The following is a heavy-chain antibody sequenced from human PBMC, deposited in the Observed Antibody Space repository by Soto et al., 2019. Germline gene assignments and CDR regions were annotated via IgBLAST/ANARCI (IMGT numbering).Heavy chain of an antibody. D-gene: IGHD3-16*01. Sequence: QMQLVQSGPEVKKPGTSVKVSCKASGFTFTSSAMQWVRQARGQRLEWIGWIVVGSGNTNYAQKFQERVTITRXXSXSXXYMELSSLRSEDTAVYYCAAVTTDTIEWGSYGMDVWGQGTTVTVSS. V-gene: IGHV1-58*02. J-gene: IGHJ6*02. CDR3: AAVTTDTIEWGSYGMDV. CDR1: GFTFTSSA. CDR2: IVVGSGNT.